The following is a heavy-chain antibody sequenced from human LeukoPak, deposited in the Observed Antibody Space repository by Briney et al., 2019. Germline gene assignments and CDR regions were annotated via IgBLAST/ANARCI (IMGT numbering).Heavy chain of an antibody. CDR2: IYTSGST. V-gene: IGHV4-4*07. Sequence: SETLSLTCTVSGGSTSTYYWSWIRQPAGKGLEWIGRIYTSGSTNYNPSLKSRVTMSVDTSKNQFSLKLSSVTAADTAVYYCARTRYDYYDSSGEVSYYMDVWGRGTTVTISS. CDR3: ARTRYDYYDSSGEVSYYMDV. CDR1: GGSTSTYY. J-gene: IGHJ6*03. D-gene: IGHD3-22*01.